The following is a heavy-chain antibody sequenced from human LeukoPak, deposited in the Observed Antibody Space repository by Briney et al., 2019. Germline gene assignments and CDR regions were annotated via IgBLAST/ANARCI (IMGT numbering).Heavy chain of an antibody. CDR3: ARDNWNYGSSMDV. V-gene: IGHV4-59*01. CDR1: GGSISSYY. Sequence: ASETLSLTCTVSGGSISSYYWSWIRQPPGKGLEWIGYIYYSGSTNYNPSLKSRVTISVDTSKNQFSLKLSSVTAADTAVYYRARDNWNYGSSMDVWGQGTTVTVSS. J-gene: IGHJ6*02. D-gene: IGHD1-7*01. CDR2: IYYSGST.